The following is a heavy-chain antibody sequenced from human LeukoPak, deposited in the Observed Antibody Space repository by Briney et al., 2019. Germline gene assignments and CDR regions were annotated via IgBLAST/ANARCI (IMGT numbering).Heavy chain of an antibody. J-gene: IGHJ4*02. Sequence: SSETLSLTCTVSGGSISSSSYYWGWIRQPPGKGLEWIGSIYYSGSTYYNPSLKSRVTISVDTSKNQFSLKLSSVTAADTAVYYCARDLTDYYELDCWGQGTLVTVSS. CDR3: ARDLTDYYELDC. V-gene: IGHV4-39*02. D-gene: IGHD3-22*01. CDR1: GGSISSSSYY. CDR2: IYYSGST.